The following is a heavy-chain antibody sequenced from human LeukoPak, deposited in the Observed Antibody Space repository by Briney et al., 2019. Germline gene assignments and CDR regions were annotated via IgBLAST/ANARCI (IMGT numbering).Heavy chain of an antibody. J-gene: IGHJ4*02. Sequence: ASVKVSCKASGYTFIGYFMHWVRQAPGQGVEWMGRINPNGGGTIYAQKFQGRVTMTRDTSISTAYMELSRLRSDDTAVYYCARSFLPDDYWGQGTLVTVSS. CDR1: GYTFIGYF. D-gene: IGHD1-14*01. CDR3: ARSFLPDDY. CDR2: INPNGGGT. V-gene: IGHV1-2*06.